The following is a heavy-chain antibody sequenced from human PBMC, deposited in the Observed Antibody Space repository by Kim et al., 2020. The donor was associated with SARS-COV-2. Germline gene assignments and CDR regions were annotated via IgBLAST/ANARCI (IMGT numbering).Heavy chain of an antibody. V-gene: IGHV3-30*04. J-gene: IGHJ3*02. CDR2: ISYDGSNK. D-gene: IGHD4-17*01. Sequence: GGSLRLSCAASGFTFSSYAMHWVRQAPGKGLEWVAVISYDGSNKYYADSVKGRFTISRDNSKNTLYLQMNSLRAEDTAVYYCARDLDYGGKGAFDIWGQGTMVTVSS. CDR1: GFTFSSYA. CDR3: ARDLDYGGKGAFDI.